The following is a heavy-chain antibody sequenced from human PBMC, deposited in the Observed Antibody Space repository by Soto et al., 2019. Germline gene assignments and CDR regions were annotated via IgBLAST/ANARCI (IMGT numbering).Heavy chain of an antibody. D-gene: IGHD1-7*01. J-gene: IGHJ5*02. CDR2: IKQDGSEK. CDR1: GFTFSSYW. V-gene: IGHV3-7*05. Sequence: TGGSVRLSCAASGFTFSSYWMSWVRQAPGKGLEWVANIKQDGSEKYYVDSVKGRFTISRDNAKNSLYLQMNSLRAEDTAVYYCARDPPRWNYDAWFDPWGQETLVTVAS. CDR3: ARDPPRWNYDAWFDP.